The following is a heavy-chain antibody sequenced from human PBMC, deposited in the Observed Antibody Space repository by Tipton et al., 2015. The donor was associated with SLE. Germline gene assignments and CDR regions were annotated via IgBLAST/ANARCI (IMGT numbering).Heavy chain of an antibody. J-gene: IGHJ6*03. CDR2: IFHNGNT. D-gene: IGHD4-11*01. Sequence: GLVKPSETLSLTCAVSGFSISSGYYWGWIRPPPGKGLEWIGYIFHNGNTNYNPSLQSRVTISVDTSKNQFSLKLSSVTAADTAFYYCTRSRYSNYAYYYYADVWGKGTTVTVSS. CDR3: TRSRYSNYAYYYYADV. V-gene: IGHV4-38-2*01. CDR1: GFSISSGYY.